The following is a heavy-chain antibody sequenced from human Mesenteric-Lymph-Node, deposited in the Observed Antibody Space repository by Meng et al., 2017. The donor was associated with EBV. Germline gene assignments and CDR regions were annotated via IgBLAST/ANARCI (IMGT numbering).Heavy chain of an antibody. D-gene: IGHD3-10*01. CDR3: ATPYLRLDY. V-gene: IGHV3-53*01. CDR2: IYRGGTT. J-gene: IGHJ4*02. Sequence: EVQPVESGGGWIQPWASLGPSCAASGFIVNSNYMGWVRQAPGKGLEWVAVIYRGGTTHYADSVKGRFTISRDDSKNTLYLQMNGLRAEDTAVYYCATPYLRLDYWGRGTLVTVSS. CDR1: GFIVNSNY.